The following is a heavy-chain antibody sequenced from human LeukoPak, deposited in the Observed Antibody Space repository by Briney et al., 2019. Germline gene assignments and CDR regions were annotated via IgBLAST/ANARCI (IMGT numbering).Heavy chain of an antibody. CDR2: ISYDGSNK. D-gene: IGHD6-19*01. CDR1: GFTFSNYG. Sequence: PGGSLRLSCAASGFTFSNYGMHWVRQAPGKGLEWVAVISYDGSNKYYADSVKGRFTISRDNSKNTLYLQMNSLRAEDTAVYYCAKEWAAGPRPIAVAGPPDYWGQGTLVTVSS. CDR3: AKEWAAGPRPIAVAGPPDY. V-gene: IGHV3-30*18. J-gene: IGHJ4*02.